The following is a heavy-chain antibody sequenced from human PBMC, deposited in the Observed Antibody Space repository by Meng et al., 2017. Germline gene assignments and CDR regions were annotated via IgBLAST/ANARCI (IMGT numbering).Heavy chain of an antibody. J-gene: IGHJ3*02. Sequence: SQTLSLTCAVSGYSISSSNWWGWIRQPPGKGLEWIGYIYYSGSIYYNPSLKGRVTMSVDTSKNQFSLKLSSVTAVDTAVYYCARRGSYYEGGAFDIWGQGTMVTVSS. CDR2: IYYSGSI. CDR3: ARRGSYYEGGAFDI. D-gene: IGHD1-26*01. CDR1: GYSISSSNW. V-gene: IGHV4-28*02.